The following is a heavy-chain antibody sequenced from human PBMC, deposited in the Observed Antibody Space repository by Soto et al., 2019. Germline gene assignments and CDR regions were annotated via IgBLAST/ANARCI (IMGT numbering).Heavy chain of an antibody. Sequence: GGSLRLSCAASGFTFSSYAMSWVRQAPGKGLEWVATIKPGGSQVYYVDSVKGRFTISRDNAKSSLYLQMNSLRAEDTAVYYCVRADSWGQGTLVTVSS. V-gene: IGHV3-7*01. CDR2: IKPGGSQV. J-gene: IGHJ5*01. CDR1: GFTFSSYA. CDR3: VRADS.